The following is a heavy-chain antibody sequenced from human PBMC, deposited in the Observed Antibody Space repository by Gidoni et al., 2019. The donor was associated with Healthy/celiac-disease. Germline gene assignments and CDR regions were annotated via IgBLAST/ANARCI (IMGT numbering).Heavy chain of an antibody. CDR1: GGSISSSSYY. CDR2: IHYSGST. D-gene: IGHD5-12*01. J-gene: IGHJ3*02. Sequence: QLQLQESGPGLVKPSETLSLTCTVSGGSISSSSYYWGWIRQPPGKGLEWIGSIHYSGSTYYNPSLKSRVTISVDTSKNQFSLKLSSVTAADTAVYYCATPGYSGWVDAFDIWGQGTMVTVSS. CDR3: ATPGYSGWVDAFDI. V-gene: IGHV4-39*01.